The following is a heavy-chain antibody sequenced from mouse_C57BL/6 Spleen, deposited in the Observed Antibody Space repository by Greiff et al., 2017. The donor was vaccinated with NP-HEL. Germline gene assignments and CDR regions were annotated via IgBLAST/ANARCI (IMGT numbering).Heavy chain of an antibody. CDR1: GYTFTDYN. D-gene: IGHD2-2*01. J-gene: IGHJ4*01. Sequence: VQLQQSGPELVKPGASVKIPCKASGYTFTDYNMDWVKQSHGKSLEWIGDINPNNGGTIYNQKFKGKATLTVDKSSSTAYMELRSLTSEDTAVYYCARGVYYGYVHAMDYWGQGTSVTVSS. V-gene: IGHV1-18*01. CDR3: ARGVYYGYVHAMDY. CDR2: INPNNGGT.